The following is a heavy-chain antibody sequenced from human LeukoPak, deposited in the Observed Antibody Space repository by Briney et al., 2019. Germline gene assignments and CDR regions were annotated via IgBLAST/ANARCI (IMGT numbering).Heavy chain of an antibody. CDR1: GYTFTSYG. D-gene: IGHD1-26*01. V-gene: IGHV1-18*01. J-gene: IGHJ4*02. CDR2: ISAYNGNT. CDR3: ARGRLRELQGRFDY. Sequence: ASVKVSCKASGYTFTSYGMSWVRQAPGQGLEWMGWISAYNGNTNYAQKLQGRVTMTTDTSTSTAYMELRSLRSDDTAVYYCARGRLRELQGRFDYWGQGTLVTVSS.